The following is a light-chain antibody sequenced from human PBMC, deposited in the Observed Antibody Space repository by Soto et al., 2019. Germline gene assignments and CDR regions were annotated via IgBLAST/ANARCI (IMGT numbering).Light chain of an antibody. J-gene: IGLJ2*01. CDR2: GVT. CDR3: CSYAGNRTFV. Sequence: QSALTQPASVSGSPGQSITISCTGTSSDVGGYNYVSWYQQHPGKAPKLVIYGVTYRPSGVSNRFSGSTSGNTASLTISGLQAEDEADYHCCSYAGNRTFVFGGGTKVTVL. V-gene: IGLV2-14*01. CDR1: SSDVGGYNY.